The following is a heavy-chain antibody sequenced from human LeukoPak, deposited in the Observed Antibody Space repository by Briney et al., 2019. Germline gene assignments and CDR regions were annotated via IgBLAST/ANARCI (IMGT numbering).Heavy chain of an antibody. Sequence: PGGSLRLSCAASGFTFSNFWMGWVRQAPGKGLEWVASIKYDESEKHYVDSVKGRFTISRDNAKNSLYLQMNSLRSEDTAVYFCTRVTTNGYFEYWGQGSLVTVSS. V-gene: IGHV3-7*04. CDR2: IKYDESEK. J-gene: IGHJ4*02. CDR1: GFTFSNFW. CDR3: TRVTTNGYFEY. D-gene: IGHD1-1*01.